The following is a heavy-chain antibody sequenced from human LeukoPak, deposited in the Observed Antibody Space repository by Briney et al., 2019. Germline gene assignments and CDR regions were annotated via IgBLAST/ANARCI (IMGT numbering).Heavy chain of an antibody. CDR2: IIPIFGTA. Sequence: GASVKGSCKASGGTFSSYAISWVRQAPGQGLEWMGGIIPIFGTANYAQKFQGRVTITADESTSTAYMELSSLRSEDTAVYYCARDSSGYYARSHFDYWGQGTLVTVSS. D-gene: IGHD3-22*01. J-gene: IGHJ4*02. CDR3: ARDSSGYYARSHFDY. CDR1: GGTFSSYA. V-gene: IGHV1-69*13.